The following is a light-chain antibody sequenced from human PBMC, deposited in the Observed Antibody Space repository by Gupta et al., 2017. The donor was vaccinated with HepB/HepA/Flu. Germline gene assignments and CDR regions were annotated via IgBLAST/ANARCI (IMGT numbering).Light chain of an antibody. CDR3: ASYTTSSTWV. V-gene: IGLV2-14*03. J-gene: IGLJ3*02. CDR2: DVS. CDR1: SSDVGGYNY. Sequence: QSALTQPASVSGSPGPSITISCTGTSSDVGGYNYVSWYQQHPGKVPKLIIYDVSNRPSGVSDRFSGSKSGNTASLTISGLQAEDEADYYCASYTTSSTWVFGGGTKLTVL.